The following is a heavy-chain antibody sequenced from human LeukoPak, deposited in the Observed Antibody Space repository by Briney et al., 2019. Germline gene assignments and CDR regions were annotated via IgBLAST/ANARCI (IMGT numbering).Heavy chain of an antibody. Sequence: SETLSLTCPVSVGSLSSSSYYWGWLRQPPGTGLEWLGCIYYSGSTYYNTSLKSRDTLSVDTYKNQFYLKLSSVTAADTAVYYCAEVYYDFWSGHNWFDPWGQGTLVTVSS. D-gene: IGHD3-3*01. CDR2: IYYSGST. CDR3: AEVYYDFWSGHNWFDP. V-gene: IGHV4-39*01. J-gene: IGHJ5*02. CDR1: VGSLSSSSYY.